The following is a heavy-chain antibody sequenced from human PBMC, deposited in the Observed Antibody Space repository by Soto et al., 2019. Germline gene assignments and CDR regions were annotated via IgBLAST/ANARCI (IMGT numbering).Heavy chain of an antibody. V-gene: IGHV4-4*07. D-gene: IGHD4-4*01. J-gene: IGHJ5*02. CDR2: VYSSGST. CDR1: GDSITGYH. Sequence: ASETLSLTCTVSGDSITGYHWSWIRQPAGEGLEWIGRVYSSGSTKYNPSLKSRVTMSVDTSKNQLSLKLNSVTAADTAVYYCAREYSYHFDPWGQGTLVTVSS. CDR3: AREYSYHFDP.